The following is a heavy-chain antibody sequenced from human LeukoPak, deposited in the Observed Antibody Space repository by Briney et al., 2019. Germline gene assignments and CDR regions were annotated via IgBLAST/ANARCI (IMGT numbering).Heavy chain of an antibody. D-gene: IGHD3-22*01. V-gene: IGHV4-34*01. CDR3: ARQRRITMIVVVITTYFDY. CDR1: GGSFSGYY. CDR2: INHSGST. Sequence: PSETLSLTCAVYGGSFSGYYWSWIRQPPGKGLEGIGEINHSGSTNYNPSLKSRVTISVDTSKNQFSLKLSSVTAADTAVYYCARQRRITMIVVVITTYFDYWGQGTLVTVSS. J-gene: IGHJ4*02.